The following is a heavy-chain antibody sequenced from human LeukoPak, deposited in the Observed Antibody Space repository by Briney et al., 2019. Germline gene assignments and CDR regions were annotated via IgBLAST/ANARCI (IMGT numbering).Heavy chain of an antibody. CDR1: GYTFTGYY. CDR2: INPNSGDT. J-gene: IGHJ4*02. CDR3: ASGSGSYYNPLDY. Sequence: ASVKVSCKASGYTFTGYYMHWMRQAPGQGLEWMGWINPNSGDTNYAQKLQGRVTMTTDTSTSTAYMELRSLRSDDTAVYYCASGSGSYYNPLDYWGQGTLVTVSS. V-gene: IGHV1-2*02. D-gene: IGHD3-10*01.